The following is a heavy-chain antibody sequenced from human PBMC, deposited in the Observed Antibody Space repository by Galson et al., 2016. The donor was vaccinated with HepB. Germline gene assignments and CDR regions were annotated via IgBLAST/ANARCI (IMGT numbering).Heavy chain of an antibody. J-gene: IGHJ6*02. D-gene: IGHD5/OR15-5a*01. CDR2: IHPGDSQI. CDR1: GYSFTSNW. CDR3: VRHGQIGPVSYPGSMDV. V-gene: IGHV5-51*01. Sequence: QSGAEVKKPGESLKISCEGSGYSFTSNWVGWVRQMPGKGLEWMGIIHPGDSQIRYSPSFQGRVTMSADKSISNAYLQWSSLKASDTAIYYCVRHGQIGPVSYPGSMDVWGQGTTVTVSS.